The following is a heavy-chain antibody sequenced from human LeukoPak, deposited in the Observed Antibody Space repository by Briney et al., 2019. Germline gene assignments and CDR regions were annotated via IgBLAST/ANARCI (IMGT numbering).Heavy chain of an antibody. D-gene: IGHD3-22*01. CDR3: ARNYYDSSGPFDY. CDR2: INPNSGGT. CDR1: GYTFTGYY. Sequence: GASVKVSCKASGYTFTGYYMHWARQAPGQGLEWMGWINPNSGGTNYAQKFQGRVTMTRDTSISTAYMELSRLRSDDTAVYYCARNYYDSSGPFDYWGQGTLVTVSS. V-gene: IGHV1-2*02. J-gene: IGHJ4*02.